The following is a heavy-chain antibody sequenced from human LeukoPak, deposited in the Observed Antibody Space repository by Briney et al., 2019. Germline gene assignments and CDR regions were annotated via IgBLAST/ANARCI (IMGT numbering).Heavy chain of an antibody. CDR1: GFTFDDYA. CDR2: ISWNSGSI. D-gene: IGHD3-22*01. Sequence: GGSLRLSCAASGFTFDDYAMHWVRQAPGKGLEWVSGISWNSGSIGYADSVKGRFTISRDNAKNSLYPQMNSLRAEDTALYYCAKDLSWLLRGTYYFDYWGQGTLVTVSS. V-gene: IGHV3-9*01. J-gene: IGHJ4*02. CDR3: AKDLSWLLRGTYYFDY.